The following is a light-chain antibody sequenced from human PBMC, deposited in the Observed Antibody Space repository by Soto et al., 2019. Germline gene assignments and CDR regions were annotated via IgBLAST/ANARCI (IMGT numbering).Light chain of an antibody. CDR1: QSVSSSY. J-gene: IGKJ3*01. CDR3: QQYGSSPLT. V-gene: IGKV3-20*01. CDR2: GAS. Sequence: EIVLTQSPGTLSLSPGERATLSCRASQSVSSSYLAWYQQKPGQAPRLLIYGASSRATGIPDRFSGSGSGTDFTLTISRLEPEDFAVYYCQQYGSSPLTFGPGTEVDIQ.